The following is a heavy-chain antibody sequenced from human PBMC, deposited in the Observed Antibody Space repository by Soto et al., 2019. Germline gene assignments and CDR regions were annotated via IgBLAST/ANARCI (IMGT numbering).Heavy chain of an antibody. D-gene: IGHD2-21*02. J-gene: IGHJ4*02. CDR2: IYYSGST. CDR1: GCSISSGGYY. Sequence: QVQLQESGPGLVKPSQTLSLTCTVSGCSISSGGYYWSWIRQHPGKGLEWIGYIYYSGSTYYNPSLKSRVTISVDTSKNQFSLKLSSVTAADTDVYYCARSWQVTYEGLYFDYWGQGTLVTVSS. CDR3: ARSWQVTYEGLYFDY. V-gene: IGHV4-31*03.